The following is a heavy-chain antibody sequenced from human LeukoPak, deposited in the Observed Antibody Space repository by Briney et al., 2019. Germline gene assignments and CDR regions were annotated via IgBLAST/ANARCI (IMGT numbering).Heavy chain of an antibody. Sequence: ASVKVSCKASGGTFSSYAISWVRQAPGQGLEWMGRIIPIFGIANYAQKFQGRVTITADKSTSTAYMELSSLRSEDTAVYYCARAPSRDGYNCPNWFDPWGQGTLVTVSS. CDR2: IIPIFGIA. CDR3: ARAPSRDGYNCPNWFDP. CDR1: GGTFSSYA. V-gene: IGHV1-69*04. D-gene: IGHD5-24*01. J-gene: IGHJ5*02.